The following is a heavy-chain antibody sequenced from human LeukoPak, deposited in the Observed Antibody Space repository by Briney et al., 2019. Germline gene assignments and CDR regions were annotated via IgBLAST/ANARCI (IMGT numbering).Heavy chain of an antibody. J-gene: IGHJ3*02. CDR3: ARDPLNSSGWYKVPYDSFDI. Sequence: SETLSLTCAVYGGSFSGYYWSWIRQPPGKGLEWIGEINHSGSTNYNPSLKSRVTISVDTSKNQFSLKLSSVTAADTAVYYCARDPLNSSGWYKVPYDSFDIWGQGTMVTASS. CDR2: INHSGST. CDR1: GGSFSGYY. V-gene: IGHV4-34*01. D-gene: IGHD6-19*01.